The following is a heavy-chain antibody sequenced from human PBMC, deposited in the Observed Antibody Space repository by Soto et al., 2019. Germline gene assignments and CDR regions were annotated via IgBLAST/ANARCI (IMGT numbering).Heavy chain of an antibody. J-gene: IGHJ4*02. Sequence: YAMAWVRQAPGKGLEWVSTISGGSSVTYYGDSVKGRFTISRDNAKKTLFLQLNRLSAEDTATYYCAKVLSKNYYYPFDFWGQGTQVTVSS. CDR1: YA. CDR3: AKVLSKNYYYPFDF. D-gene: IGHD3-10*01. V-gene: IGHV3-23*01. CDR2: ISGGSSVT.